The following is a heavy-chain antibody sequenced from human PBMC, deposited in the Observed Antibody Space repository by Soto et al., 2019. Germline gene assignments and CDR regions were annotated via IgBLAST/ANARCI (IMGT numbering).Heavy chain of an antibody. Sequence: QVQLVESGGGVVQPGRSLRLSCAASGFSFSSYSMHWVRQAPGKGLEWVAVVSFDGSNKYYANSVKDRFTVSRDNSKNTTYVQMNSLKPEDTAVYYRGRDRRFGNGYNLGFDYWGQGTLVTVSS. CDR3: GRDRRFGNGYNLGFDY. CDR1: GFSFSSYS. D-gene: IGHD1-1*01. CDR2: VSFDGSNK. V-gene: IGHV3-30-3*01. J-gene: IGHJ4*02.